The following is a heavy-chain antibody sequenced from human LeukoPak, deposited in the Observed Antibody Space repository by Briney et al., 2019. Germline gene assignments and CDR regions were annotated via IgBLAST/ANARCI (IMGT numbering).Heavy chain of an antibody. Sequence: PGRSLRLSCTASGFTFRNYGMHWVRQARGKGLEWVAVISYDGSKKYYADSVKGRFTISRDNSENMLYLQMNSVRAEDTAVFYCAKDQRHYCDSSGFLTPDYWGQGTLVTVSS. V-gene: IGHV3-30*18. D-gene: IGHD3-22*01. CDR3: AKDQRHYCDSSGFLTPDY. CDR1: GFTFRNYG. J-gene: IGHJ4*02. CDR2: ISYDGSKK.